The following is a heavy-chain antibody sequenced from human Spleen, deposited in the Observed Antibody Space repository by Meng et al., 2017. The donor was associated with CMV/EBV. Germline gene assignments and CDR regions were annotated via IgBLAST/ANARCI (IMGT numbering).Heavy chain of an antibody. CDR3: ARGNERNWGFRLRAFDI. V-gene: IGHV3-7*01. D-gene: IGHD7-27*01. J-gene: IGHJ3*02. CDR1: GFTFSGYG. Sequence: GESLKISCAASGFTFSGYGMHWVRQAPGKGLEWVANIKQDESETYYVDSVKGRFTISRDNAKNSLHLQMSSLRAEDTAVYYCARGNERNWGFRLRAFDIWGQGTMVTVSS. CDR2: IKQDESET.